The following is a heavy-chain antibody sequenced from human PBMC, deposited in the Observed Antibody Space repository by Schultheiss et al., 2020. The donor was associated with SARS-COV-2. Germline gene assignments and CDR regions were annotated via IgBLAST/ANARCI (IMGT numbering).Heavy chain of an antibody. CDR3: ARDSSYGYV. CDR2: NSDSGSA. Sequence: SETLSLTCTVSGGSISSGSYFWSWIRQPPGKGLEWIGYNSDSGSANYNPSLKSRVTISVDTSKNQFSLKLSSVTAADTAVYYCARDSSYGYVWGQGTLVTVSS. J-gene: IGHJ4*02. D-gene: IGHD5-18*01. V-gene: IGHV4-61*01. CDR1: GGSISSGSYF.